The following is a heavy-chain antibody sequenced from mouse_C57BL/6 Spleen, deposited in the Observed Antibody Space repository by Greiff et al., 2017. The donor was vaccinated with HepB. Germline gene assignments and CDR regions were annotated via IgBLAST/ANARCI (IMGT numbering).Heavy chain of an antibody. J-gene: IGHJ1*03. CDR1: GFNIKNTY. CDR3: ADIAAVVGGYFDV. D-gene: IGHD1-1*01. V-gene: IGHV14-3*01. CDR2: IEPANGNT. Sequence: EVQLQQSVAELVRPGASVKLSCTASGFNIKNTYMHWVKQRPEQGLEWIGRIEPANGNTKYAPKFQGKATITADTSSNTAYMQLSSLTYEDTAIYYCADIAAVVGGYFDVWGTGTTVTVSS.